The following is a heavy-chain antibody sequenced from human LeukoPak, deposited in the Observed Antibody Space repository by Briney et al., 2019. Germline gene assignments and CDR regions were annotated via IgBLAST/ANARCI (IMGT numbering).Heavy chain of an antibody. CDR1: GFTFSSYA. CDR3: ARGTDTKPFWSGYWVDV. CDR2: ISGSGGST. J-gene: IGHJ6*02. Sequence: GGSLRLSCAASGFTFSSYAMSWVRQPPGKGLEWVSTISGSGGSTYYADSVKGRFTISRDNSKNTLYLQMNSLRAEDTAVYYCARGTDTKPFWSGYWVDVWGQGTTVTVSS. V-gene: IGHV3-23*01. D-gene: IGHD3-3*01.